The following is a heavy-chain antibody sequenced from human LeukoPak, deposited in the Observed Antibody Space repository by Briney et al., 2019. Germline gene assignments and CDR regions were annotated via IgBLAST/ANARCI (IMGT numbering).Heavy chain of an antibody. CDR2: ISRGGDST. Sequence: GGSLRLSCAASGFSFSSYDMSWIRQAPGKGLEWVSAISRGGDSTYYTDSVKGRFTISRDNSRNTLSLQMNNLRAEDTAVYYCAKSRPLGTAVTGSDYWGQGTLVTVSS. CDR1: GFSFSSYD. J-gene: IGHJ4*02. D-gene: IGHD6-19*01. V-gene: IGHV3-23*01. CDR3: AKSRPLGTAVTGSDY.